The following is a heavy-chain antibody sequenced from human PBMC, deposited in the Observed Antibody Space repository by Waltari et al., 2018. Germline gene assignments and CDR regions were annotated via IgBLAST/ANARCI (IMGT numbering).Heavy chain of an antibody. J-gene: IGHJ4*02. Sequence: EVQLVESGGGLVKPGGSLRLSCAASGFTFSNAWISWVRQAPGKGLEGVGRIKSKTDGGTTDYAAPVKGRFTISRDDSKNTLYLQMNSLKTEDTAVYYCTTDRVSSSWPDFDYWGQGTLVTVSS. CDR3: TTDRVSSSWPDFDY. CDR1: GFTFSNAW. D-gene: IGHD6-13*01. V-gene: IGHV3-15*01. CDR2: IKSKTDGGTT.